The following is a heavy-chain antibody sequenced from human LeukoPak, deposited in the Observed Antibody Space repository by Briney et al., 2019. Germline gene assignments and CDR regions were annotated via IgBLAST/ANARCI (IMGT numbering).Heavy chain of an antibody. CDR3: ARDQSSGSYFWFDP. J-gene: IGHJ5*02. D-gene: IGHD1-26*01. CDR2: IYYSGST. Sequence: SETLPLTCTVSGGSISSYYWSWIRQPPGKGLEWIGYIYYSGSTNYNPSLKSRVTISVDTSKNQFSLKLSSVTAADTAVYYCARDQSSGSYFWFDPWGQGTLVTVSS. CDR1: GGSISSYY. V-gene: IGHV4-59*01.